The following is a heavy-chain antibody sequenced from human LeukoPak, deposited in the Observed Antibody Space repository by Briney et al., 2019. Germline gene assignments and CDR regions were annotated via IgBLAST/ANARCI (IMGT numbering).Heavy chain of an antibody. D-gene: IGHD3-22*01. J-gene: IGHJ4*02. Sequence: ASVKVSCKASGYTFTSNGISWVRQAPGKGLEWVSAISGSGGSTYYADSVKGRFTISRDNSKNTLYLQMNSLRAEDTAVYYCAKTHSSGYYYGDYXGQGTLVTVSS. CDR2: ISGSGGST. CDR3: AKTHSSGYYYGDY. CDR1: GYTFTSNG. V-gene: IGHV3-23*01.